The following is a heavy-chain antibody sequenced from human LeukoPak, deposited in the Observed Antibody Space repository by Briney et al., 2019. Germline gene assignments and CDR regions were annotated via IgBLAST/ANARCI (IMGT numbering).Heavy chain of an antibody. Sequence: SETLSLTCTVSGGSIINYHWTWIRQSPGRGLEWIGYVWYTGSANYSPSLKGRVTISVDTSKSQLSLELTSLTAADTAVYYWARLGQPVQPRENLGYGDYWGQGTVVTVS. V-gene: IGHV4-59*08. CDR2: VWYTGSA. D-gene: IGHD5-12*01. CDR1: GGSIINYH. CDR3: ARLGQPVQPRENLGYGDY. J-gene: IGHJ4*02.